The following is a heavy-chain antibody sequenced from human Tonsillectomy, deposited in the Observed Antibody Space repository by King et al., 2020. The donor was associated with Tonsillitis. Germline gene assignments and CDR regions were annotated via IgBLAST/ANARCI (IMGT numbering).Heavy chain of an antibody. V-gene: IGHV3-49*05. CDR2: TRSKVYGGSK. CDR1: GFTFGDYA. D-gene: IGHD6-19*01. Sequence: VQLVESGGGLVKPGRSLRLSCTGSGFTFGDYAMSWFRQAPGKGLHWVVFTRSKVYGGSKEYAASVKGRFTISRDDSTSNAYLQTTSLKTEDTAGYYCTRGRAAVANYYYNGMDVWGQGTTVTVSS. CDR3: TRGRAAVANYYYNGMDV. J-gene: IGHJ6*02.